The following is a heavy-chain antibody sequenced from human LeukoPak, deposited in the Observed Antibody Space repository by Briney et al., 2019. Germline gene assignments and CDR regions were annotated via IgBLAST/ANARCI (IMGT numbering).Heavy chain of an antibody. J-gene: IGHJ5*02. V-gene: IGHV4-34*01. CDR1: GGSFSGYY. CDR3: ARGGLLWFGELFGNNWFDP. Sequence: PSETLSLTCAVYGGSFSGYYWSWIRQPPGKGLEGIGEINHSGSTNYNPSLKSRVTISVDTSKNQFSLKLSSVTAADTAVYYCARGGLLWFGELFGNNWFDPWGQGTLVTVSS. CDR2: INHSGST. D-gene: IGHD3-10*01.